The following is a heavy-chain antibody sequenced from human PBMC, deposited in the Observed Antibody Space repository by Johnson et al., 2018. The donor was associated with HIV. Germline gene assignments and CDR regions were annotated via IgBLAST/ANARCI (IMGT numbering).Heavy chain of an antibody. J-gene: IGHJ3*02. Sequence: QVQLVESGGGVVQPGRSLRLSCAASQFTFSNFGMHWVRQAPGKGLEWVAAISFAGIKKNYADSVKGRFTISRDNSKNTLYLQMNSLRAEDTAVYYCATSMGATALAFDIWGQGTMVTVSS. V-gene: IGHV3-30*03. CDR1: QFTFSNFG. CDR2: ISFAGIKK. D-gene: IGHD1-26*01. CDR3: ATSMGATALAFDI.